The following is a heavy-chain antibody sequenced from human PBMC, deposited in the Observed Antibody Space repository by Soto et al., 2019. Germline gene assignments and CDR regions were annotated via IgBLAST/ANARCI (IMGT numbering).Heavy chain of an antibody. Sequence: SVKVACKASGGTFSVYALSWVRQAPGQGLEWMGGIIPIFGTANYAQKFQGRVTITADESTSTAYMELSSLRSEDTAVYYCAREGGSYYVGYFDYWGQGTLVTVPS. CDR2: IIPIFGTA. J-gene: IGHJ4*02. CDR1: GGTFSVYA. CDR3: AREGGSYYVGYFDY. D-gene: IGHD1-26*01. V-gene: IGHV1-69*13.